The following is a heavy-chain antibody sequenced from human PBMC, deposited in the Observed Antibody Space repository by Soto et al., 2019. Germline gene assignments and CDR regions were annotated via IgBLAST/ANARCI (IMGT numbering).Heavy chain of an antibody. J-gene: IGHJ6*02. Sequence: QVQLQESGPGLVKPSQTLSLTCTVSGGSISSGDSYWSWIRQPPGKGLEWIGYIYYSGSTYYNPSPKSRINISADTSKSEFSLKLSSVTAADTAVYYCARATRYDYVWGSYRHYYGMDVWGQGTTVTVSS. CDR3: ARATRYDYVWGSYRHYYGMDV. D-gene: IGHD3-16*02. V-gene: IGHV4-30-4*01. CDR1: GGSISSGDSY. CDR2: IYYSGST.